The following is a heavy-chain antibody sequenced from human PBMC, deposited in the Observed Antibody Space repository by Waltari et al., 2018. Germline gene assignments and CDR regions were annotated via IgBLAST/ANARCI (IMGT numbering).Heavy chain of an antibody. D-gene: IGHD3-9*01. CDR2: ISYDGSNK. Sequence: QVQLLESGGGVLQPGGSLMLSCAASGVSSRSYAVHWVRQAPAKGLEWVAVISYDGSNKFNADSVKGRFTISRDNSKSTLYLQMNSLRVEDTALYYCARSLRFFDCPDGYWGQGTLVTVSS. CDR3: ARSLRFFDCPDGY. CDR1: GVSSRSYA. J-gene: IGHJ4*02. V-gene: IGHV3-30*04.